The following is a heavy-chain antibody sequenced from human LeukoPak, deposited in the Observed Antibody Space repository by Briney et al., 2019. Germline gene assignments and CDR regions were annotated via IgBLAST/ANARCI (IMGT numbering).Heavy chain of an antibody. J-gene: IGHJ4*02. D-gene: IGHD3-10*01. V-gene: IGHV3-23*01. CDR1: GTSFRNYA. CDR3: ARASWVSDPDAVR. CDR2: LRGNDET. Sequence: PGGSLRLSCAASGTSFRNYAMSWVRQAPARGPEWVSSLRGNDETFYADSVKGRFTLSRDDSRNTVYLQLNNLRVEDTAIYYCARASWVSDPDAVRWGQGTQVTVSS.